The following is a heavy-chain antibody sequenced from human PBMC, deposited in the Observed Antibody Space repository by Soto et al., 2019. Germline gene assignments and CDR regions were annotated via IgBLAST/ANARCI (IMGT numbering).Heavy chain of an antibody. CDR2: TYYRSKWYN. Sequence: SQTLSLTCAISGDSVSSSSVTWNWIRQSPSRGLEWLGRTYYRSKWYNDYAVSVKSRITINPDTSKNQFSLQLNSVTPEDTAVYYCARDNYCSSTSCHSRFAYWGQGTLVTVSS. J-gene: IGHJ4*02. V-gene: IGHV6-1*01. CDR1: GDSVSSSSVT. CDR3: ARDNYCSSTSCHSRFAY. D-gene: IGHD2-2*01.